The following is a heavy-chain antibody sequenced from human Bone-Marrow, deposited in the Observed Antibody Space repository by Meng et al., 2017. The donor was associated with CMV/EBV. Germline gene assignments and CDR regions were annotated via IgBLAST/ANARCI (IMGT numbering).Heavy chain of an antibody. Sequence: GESLKISCSASGFTFSSYGMHWVRQAPGKGLEWVAFIRYDGSNKYYAESVKGRFTISRDNSKNTLYLQMNSLRAEDTAVYYCAKDLGDCSSTSCYKSFDYYYYGMDVWGQGTTVTVSS. CDR2: IRYDGSNK. CDR3: AKDLGDCSSTSCYKSFDYYYYGMDV. V-gene: IGHV3-30*02. D-gene: IGHD2-2*02. CDR1: GFTFSSYG. J-gene: IGHJ6*02.